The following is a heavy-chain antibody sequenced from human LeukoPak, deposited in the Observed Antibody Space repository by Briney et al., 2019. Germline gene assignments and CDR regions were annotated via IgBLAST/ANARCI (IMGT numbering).Heavy chain of an antibody. CDR3: ATGDTYYYDSSGYLTVDY. CDR2: MNPNSGNT. J-gene: IGHJ4*02. V-gene: IGHV1-8*03. D-gene: IGHD3-22*01. CDR1: GYTFTSYD. Sequence: GASVKVSCKASGYTFTSYDINWVRQATGQGFEWMGWMNPNSGNTGYAQKFQGRVTITRNTSISTAYMELSSLRSEDTAVYYCATGDTYYYDSSGYLTVDYWGQGTLVTVSS.